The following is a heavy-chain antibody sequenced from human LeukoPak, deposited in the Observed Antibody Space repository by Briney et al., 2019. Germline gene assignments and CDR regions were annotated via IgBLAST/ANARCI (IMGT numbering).Heavy chain of an antibody. CDR1: GYSFTSYW. V-gene: IGHV5-51*01. Sequence: PGESLKISCKGSGYSFTSYWIGWVRQMPGKGLEWMGIIHPGDSDTRYSPSFQGQVTISADKSISTAYLQWSSLKASDTAMYYCARQTYDILTGYPYYYGMDVWGQGTTVTVSS. D-gene: IGHD3-9*01. J-gene: IGHJ6*02. CDR2: IHPGDSDT. CDR3: ARQTYDILTGYPYYYGMDV.